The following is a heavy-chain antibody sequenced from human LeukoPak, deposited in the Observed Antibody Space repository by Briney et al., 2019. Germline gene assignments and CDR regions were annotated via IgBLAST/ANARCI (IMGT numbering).Heavy chain of an antibody. CDR1: GFTFSSYG. CDR3: ARGEQLLWTYYYYGMDV. CDR2: IWYDGSNK. Sequence: PGGSLRLSCAASGFTFSSYGMHWGRQAPGKGLEWVAVIWYDGSNKYYADSVKGRFTISRDNSKNTLYLQMNSLRAEDTAVYYCARGEQLLWTYYYYGMDVWGKGATVTVS. D-gene: IGHD2-2*01. J-gene: IGHJ6*04. V-gene: IGHV3-33*01.